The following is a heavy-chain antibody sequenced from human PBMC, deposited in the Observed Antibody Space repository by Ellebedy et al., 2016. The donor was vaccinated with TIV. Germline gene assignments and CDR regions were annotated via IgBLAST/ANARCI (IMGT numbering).Heavy chain of an antibody. J-gene: IGHJ5*02. CDR2: IYYSGGT. CDR1: GASISSYY. CDR3: ARLPLLGRYNWFDP. D-gene: IGHD2-15*01. Sequence: MPSETLSLTCTVSGASISSYYWSWIRQPTGKGLEWIGYIYYSGGTNYTPSLKSRITISVDSSKNQFSLRLSSVTAADQAVYYCARLPLLGRYNWFDPWGQGTLVTVSS. V-gene: IGHV4-59*08.